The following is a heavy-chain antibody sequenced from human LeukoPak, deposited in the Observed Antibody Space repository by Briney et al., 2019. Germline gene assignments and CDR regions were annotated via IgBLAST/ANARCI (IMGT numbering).Heavy chain of an antibody. CDR3: ATDPTTVARGVIQDY. CDR1: GYTLTELS. V-gene: IGHV1-24*01. CDR2: FDPEDGET. Sequence: ASVKVSCKVSGYTLTELSMHWVRQAPGKGLEWMGGFDPEDGETIYAQKFQGRVTMTEDTSTDTAYMELSSLRSEDTAVYYCATDPTTVARGVIQDYWGQGTLVTVSS. J-gene: IGHJ4*02. D-gene: IGHD3-10*01.